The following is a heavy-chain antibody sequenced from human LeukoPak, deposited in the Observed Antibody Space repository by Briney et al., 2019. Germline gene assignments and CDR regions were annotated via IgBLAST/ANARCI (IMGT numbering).Heavy chain of an antibody. D-gene: IGHD3-22*01. Sequence: SVKVSCKASGGTFSSYAISWVRQAPGQGLEWMGRIIPIFGTANYAQKFQGRVTITTDESTSTAYMELCSLRSEDTAVYYCARETDSSGYIVVYFDYWGQGTLVTVSS. V-gene: IGHV1-69*05. CDR1: GGTFSSYA. CDR2: IIPIFGTA. J-gene: IGHJ4*02. CDR3: ARETDSSGYIVVYFDY.